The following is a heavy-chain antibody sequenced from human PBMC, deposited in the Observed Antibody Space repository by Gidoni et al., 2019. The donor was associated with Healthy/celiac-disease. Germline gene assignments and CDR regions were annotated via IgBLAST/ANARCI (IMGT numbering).Heavy chain of an antibody. J-gene: IGHJ4*02. Sequence: QVQLVQSGAEVKKPGSSVKVSCTASGGTFSSYSFSWVRQAPGQGLEWMGGIIPIFGTANYAQKFQGRVTITADESTSTAYMELSSLRSEDTAVYYCARVVCSGGSCYSSPFDYWGQGTLVTVSS. CDR2: IIPIFGTA. CDR1: GGTFSSYS. CDR3: ARVVCSGGSCYSSPFDY. V-gene: IGHV1-69*01. D-gene: IGHD2-15*01.